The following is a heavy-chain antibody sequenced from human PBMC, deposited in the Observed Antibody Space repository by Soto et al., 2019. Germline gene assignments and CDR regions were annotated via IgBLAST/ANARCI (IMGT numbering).Heavy chain of an antibody. CDR3: ARGVLRYFDLDY. CDR1: GYTFTSYD. V-gene: IGHV1-8*01. Sequence: SVKVSCKASGYTFTSYDINWVRQATGQGLEWMGWMNPNSGNTGYAQKFQGRVTMTRNTSISTAYMELSSLRSEDTAVYYCARGVLRYFDLDYWGQGTLVTVSS. J-gene: IGHJ4*02. D-gene: IGHD3-9*01. CDR2: MNPNSGNT.